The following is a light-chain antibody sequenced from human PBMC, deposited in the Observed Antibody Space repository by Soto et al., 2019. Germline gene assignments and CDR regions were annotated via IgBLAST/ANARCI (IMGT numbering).Light chain of an antibody. CDR3: QQYGSSPWT. CDR2: GAS. CDR1: QSVSSSY. V-gene: IGKV3-20*01. Sequence: EIVWTQSPGTLSLSPGERATLSCRASQSVSSSYLAWYQQKPGQAPRPLIYGASSRAIGIPDRFSGSGSGTDFTLTISRLGPEDFAVYYCQQYGSSPWTFGQGTKVEIK. J-gene: IGKJ1*01.